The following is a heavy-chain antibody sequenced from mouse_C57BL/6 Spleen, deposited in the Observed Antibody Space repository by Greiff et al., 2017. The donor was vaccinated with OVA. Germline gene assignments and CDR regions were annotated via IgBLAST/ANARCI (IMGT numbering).Heavy chain of an antibody. CDR3: ARGDDAFAY. V-gene: IGHV1-7*01. Sequence: QVQLKQSGAELAKPGASVKLSCKASGYTFTSYWMHWVKQRPGQGLEWIGYINPSSGYTKYNQKFKDKATLTADTSSSTAYMQLSSLTYEDSAVYYCARGDDAFAYWGQGTLVTVSA. CDR1: GYTFTSYW. CDR2: INPSSGYT. D-gene: IGHD2-3*01. J-gene: IGHJ3*01.